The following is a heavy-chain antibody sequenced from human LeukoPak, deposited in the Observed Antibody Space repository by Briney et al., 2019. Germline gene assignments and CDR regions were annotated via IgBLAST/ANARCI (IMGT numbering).Heavy chain of an antibody. V-gene: IGHV4-34*01. CDR2: INDSGRT. CDR1: GGSFSGYY. J-gene: IGHJ5*02. CDR3: ARGGGPSTCFDP. Sequence: ASETLSLTCAVYGGSFSGYYWSWVRQPPGKGLEWIGEINDSGRTNYKPSRKSGVTILVDTSNNQFSLKLSSVTAADTAVYYCARGGGPSTCFDPGGQGTLATVSA. D-gene: IGHD4-23*01.